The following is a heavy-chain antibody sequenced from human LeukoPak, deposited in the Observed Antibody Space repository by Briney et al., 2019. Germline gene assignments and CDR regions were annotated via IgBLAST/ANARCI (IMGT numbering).Heavy chain of an antibody. V-gene: IGHV4-38-2*02. CDR3: ARHQDCSSSSCQGDFDY. Sequence: SETLSLTCTLSGYSISGGYYWGWGRQPPGKGLEWIGSIYHSGSTYYNPSLESRVTMSADTSKNQFSLKLNSVTAADTAVFYCARHQDCSSSSCQGDFDYWGQGSLVTVSS. D-gene: IGHD2-15*01. CDR1: GYSISGGYY. J-gene: IGHJ4*02. CDR2: IYHSGST.